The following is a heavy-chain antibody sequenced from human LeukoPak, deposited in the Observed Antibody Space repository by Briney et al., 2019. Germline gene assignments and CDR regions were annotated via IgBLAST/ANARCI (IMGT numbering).Heavy chain of an antibody. J-gene: IGHJ4*02. Sequence: GGSLRLTCAAFGFIGRSNHINWVRQAPGKGLEWVSITYSGDTTYYADSVKGRFIISRDDSKNTLSLQMNDLRVEDTAVYYCARERPDSRNLDSWGRGALVTVSS. CDR1: GFIGRSNH. V-gene: IGHV3-66*01. D-gene: IGHD1-14*01. CDR3: ARERPDSRNLDS. CDR2: TYSGDTT.